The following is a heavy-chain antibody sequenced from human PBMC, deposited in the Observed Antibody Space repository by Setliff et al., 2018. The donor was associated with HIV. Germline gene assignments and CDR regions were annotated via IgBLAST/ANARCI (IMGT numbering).Heavy chain of an antibody. CDR1: GYTFISND. CDR2: MSPNSGDT. J-gene: IGHJ4*02. V-gene: IGHV1-8*01. Sequence: ASVKVSCKASGYTFISNDINWVRQTTGQGLEWMGWMSPNSGDTGYAQNFQGRVTMTRDTSMNTAYMELSNLRFDDTAVYFCARQLSNSLDHWGQGTPVTVSS. CDR3: ARQLSNSLDH. D-gene: IGHD6-6*01.